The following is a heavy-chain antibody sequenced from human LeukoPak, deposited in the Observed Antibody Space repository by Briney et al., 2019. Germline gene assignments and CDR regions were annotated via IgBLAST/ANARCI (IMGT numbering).Heavy chain of an antibody. V-gene: IGHV4-59*01. CDR2: IYYSGST. CDR3: ARVEVAGTFQLDY. J-gene: IGHJ4*02. CDR1: GGSISSYY. Sequence: SETLSLTCTVSGGSISSYYWSWIRQPPGKGLEWIGYIYYSGSTNYNPSLKSRVTISVDTSKNQFSLKLSSVTAADTAVYYCARVEVAGTFQLDYWGQGTLVTVSS. D-gene: IGHD6-19*01.